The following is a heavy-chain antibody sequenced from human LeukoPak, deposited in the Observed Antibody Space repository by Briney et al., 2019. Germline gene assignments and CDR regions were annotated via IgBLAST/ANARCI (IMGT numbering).Heavy chain of an antibody. CDR2: ISDNGGST. D-gene: IGHD3-3*01. J-gene: IGHJ3*02. V-gene: IGHV3-23*01. CDR1: RFTFSSYA. CDR3: ARTIFGVTHGFDI. Sequence: GGSLRLSCAASRFTFSSYAMNWVRQAPGKGLEWVSVISDNGGSTYYADSVKGRFTISRDNSKNTLYLQMNSLRAEDTAVYYCARTIFGVTHGFDIWGQGTMVTVSS.